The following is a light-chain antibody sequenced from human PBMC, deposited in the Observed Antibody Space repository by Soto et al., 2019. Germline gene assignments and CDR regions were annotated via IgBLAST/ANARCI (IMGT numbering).Light chain of an antibody. Sequence: ITQSPYTLSVSPGERVTFSCRASQSISTNLAWYQQKPGQAPRLLIYGASTRDTHIPDRFSGTGSETEFTLSVSSLQSEDFAIYYCQQYYDWPLVTFGGGTKVDIK. CDR1: QSISTN. V-gene: IGKV3-15*01. J-gene: IGKJ4*01. CDR3: QQYYDWPLVT. CDR2: GAS.